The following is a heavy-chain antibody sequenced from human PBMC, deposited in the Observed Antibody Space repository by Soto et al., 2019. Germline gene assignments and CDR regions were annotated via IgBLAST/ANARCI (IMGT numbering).Heavy chain of an antibody. V-gene: IGHV4-31*03. CDR2: IYYSGST. D-gene: IGHD3-10*01. CDR3: ARGVGGDTMVREPPLPRYYYGMDV. Sequence: PSETLSLTCTVSGGSISSGGYYWSWIRQHPGKGLEWIGYIYYSGSTYYNPSLKSRVTISVDTSKNQFSLKLSFVTAADTAVYYCARGVGGDTMVREPPLPRYYYGMDVWGQGTTVTVSS. J-gene: IGHJ6*02. CDR1: GGSISSGGYY.